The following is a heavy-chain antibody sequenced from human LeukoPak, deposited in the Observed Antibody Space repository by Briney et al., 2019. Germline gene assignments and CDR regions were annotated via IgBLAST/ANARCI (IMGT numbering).Heavy chain of an antibody. CDR3: AKDLSASELLWFGELIDYYYGMDV. D-gene: IGHD3-10*01. CDR1: GFTFDDYA. CDR2: ISWNSGSI. Sequence: GGSLRLSCAASGFTFDDYAMHWVRQAPGKGLEWFAGISWNSGSIGYADSVKGRFTISRDNAKNSLYLQMNSLRAEDTALYYCAKDLSASELLWFGELIDYYYGMDVWGQGTTVTVSS. V-gene: IGHV3-9*01. J-gene: IGHJ6*02.